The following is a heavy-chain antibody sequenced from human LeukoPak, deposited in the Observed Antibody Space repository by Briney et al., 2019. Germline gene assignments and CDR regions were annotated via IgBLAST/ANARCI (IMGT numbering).Heavy chain of an antibody. CDR3: AREHLGVYSGYDLFDY. D-gene: IGHD5-12*01. V-gene: IGHV3-33*01. J-gene: IGHJ4*02. CDR1: GFTFSRYG. Sequence: GRSLRLSCAASGFTFSRYGMHWVREAPGKGLEWVAVIWYDGSNKYYADSVKGRFTISRDNSKNTLYLQMNSLRAEDTAVYYCAREHLGVYSGYDLFDYWGQGTLVTVSS. CDR2: IWYDGSNK.